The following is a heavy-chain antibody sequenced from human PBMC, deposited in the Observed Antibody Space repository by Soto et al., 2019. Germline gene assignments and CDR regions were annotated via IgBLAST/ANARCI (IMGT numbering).Heavy chain of an antibody. J-gene: IGHJ4*02. D-gene: IGHD3-22*01. V-gene: IGHV3-15*01. CDR1: GFTFSNAW. CDR3: ARGHRSSGKIFDS. CDR2: IKSKSAGGTT. Sequence: EVQLVESGGGLVKPGGSVRLSCAASGFTFSNAWMSWVRQAPGKGLEWVGRIKSKSAGGTTEYDAPVKDRFTISRDDSKQTLYLKMNSLKIEDTAVYYCARGHRSSGKIFDSWGQGTLVTVSS.